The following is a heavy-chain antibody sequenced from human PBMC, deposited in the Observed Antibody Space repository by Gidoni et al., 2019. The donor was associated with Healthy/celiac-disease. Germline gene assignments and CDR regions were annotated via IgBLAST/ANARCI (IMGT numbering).Heavy chain of an antibody. D-gene: IGHD6-6*01. CDR3: AKGQQLVYSNFDY. J-gene: IGHJ4*02. CDR2: ISWNSGSR. V-gene: IGHV3-9*01. Sequence: EVQLVESGGGLVQPGRSLRLSCAAPAFTFADYAMHWVRQAPGKGLEWVSGISWNSGSRGYADSVKGRFTISRDNAKNSLYLQMNSLRAEDTALYYCAKGQQLVYSNFDYWGQGTLVTVSS. CDR1: AFTFADYA.